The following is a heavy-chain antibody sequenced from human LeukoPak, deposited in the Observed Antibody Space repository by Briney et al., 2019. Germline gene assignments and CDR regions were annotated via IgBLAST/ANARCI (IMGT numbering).Heavy chain of an antibody. CDR1: GYTFTSYD. Sequence: GASVKVSCKASGYTFTSYDINWVRQAPGQGLEWMGWMNPNSGNTGYAQKFQGRVTITRNTSISTAYMELSSLRSEDTAAYYCARGRRRRDIVVVPATWPMGYWGQGTLVTVSS. CDR3: ARGRRRRDIVVVPATWPMGY. V-gene: IGHV1-8*03. CDR2: MNPNSGNT. D-gene: IGHD2-2*01. J-gene: IGHJ4*02.